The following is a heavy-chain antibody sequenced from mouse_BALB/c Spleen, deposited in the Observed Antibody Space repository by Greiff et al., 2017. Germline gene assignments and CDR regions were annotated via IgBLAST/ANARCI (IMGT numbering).Heavy chain of an antibody. CDR3: ARGGNYERLYAMDY. Sequence: QVQLQQPGAELVKPGASVKLSCKASGYTFTSYWMHWVKQRPGQGLEWIGEINPSNGRTNYNEKFKSKATLTVDKSSSTAYMQLSSLTSEDSAVYYCARGGNYERLYAMDYWGQGTSVTVSS. CDR1: GYTFTSYW. CDR2: INPSNGRT. J-gene: IGHJ4*01. V-gene: IGHV1S81*02. D-gene: IGHD2-1*01.